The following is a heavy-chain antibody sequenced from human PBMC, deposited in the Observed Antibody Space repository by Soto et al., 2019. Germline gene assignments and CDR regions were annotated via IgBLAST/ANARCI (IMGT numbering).Heavy chain of an antibody. D-gene: IGHD6-6*01. CDR1: GYTFSTSG. V-gene: IGHV1-18*01. Sequence: QAQLEQSGAEVKKPGASVKVSCKSSGYTFSTSGISWVRLAPGQGLEWMGWISTYNGDANYAQRFQGRVTMTTDTSTSTTFMELRSLRSDDTAVYYCAREGPRPYYYYGMDVWGQGTTVTVSS. CDR2: ISTYNGDA. J-gene: IGHJ6*02. CDR3: AREGPRPYYYYGMDV.